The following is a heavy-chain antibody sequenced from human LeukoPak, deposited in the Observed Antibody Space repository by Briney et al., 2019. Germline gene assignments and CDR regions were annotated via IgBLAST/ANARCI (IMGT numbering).Heavy chain of an antibody. CDR1: GYTFTSYD. V-gene: IGHV1-8*01. CDR3: ARARFKGYSSSWYTS. D-gene: IGHD6-13*01. Sequence: GSVKVSCKASGYTFTSYDINWVRQATGQGLEWMGWMNPNSGNKGYAQKFQGRVTMTRNTSISTAYMELSSLRSEDTAVYYCARARFKGYSSSWYTSWGQGTLVTVSS. J-gene: IGHJ4*02. CDR2: MNPNSGNK.